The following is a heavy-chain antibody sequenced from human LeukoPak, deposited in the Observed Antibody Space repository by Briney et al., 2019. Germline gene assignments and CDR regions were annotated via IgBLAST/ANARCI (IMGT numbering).Heavy chain of an antibody. D-gene: IGHD4-17*01. Sequence: GGSLRLSCAASGFTFSGYEMNWVRQAPGKGLEWVSYIGSGGSTKHYADSVKGRFTISRDNAKNSLYLQMNSLRAEDTAVYYCAKSHGDYYYYYGMDVWGQGTTVTVSS. CDR2: IGSGGSTK. V-gene: IGHV3-48*03. J-gene: IGHJ6*02. CDR1: GFTFSGYE. CDR3: AKSHGDYYYYYGMDV.